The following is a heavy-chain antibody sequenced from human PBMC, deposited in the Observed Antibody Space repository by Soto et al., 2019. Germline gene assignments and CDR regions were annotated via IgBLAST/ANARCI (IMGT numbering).Heavy chain of an antibody. J-gene: IGHJ6*03. Sequence: GGSLRLSCAASGFTFSSYSIIWVRQAPGKGLEWVSSVSSSSSYMYYADSVKGRFSISRDNAENSLYLQMNSLRVEDTAVYYCARATEYCTNGVCSPWYYYMDVWGKGTTVTVSS. D-gene: IGHD2-8*01. CDR2: VSSSSSYM. V-gene: IGHV3-21*01. CDR1: GFTFSSYS. CDR3: ARATEYCTNGVCSPWYYYMDV.